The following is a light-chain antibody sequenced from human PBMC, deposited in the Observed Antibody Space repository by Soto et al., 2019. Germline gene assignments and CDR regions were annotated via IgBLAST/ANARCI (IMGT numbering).Light chain of an antibody. CDR1: QSVESNY. CDR2: GAS. V-gene: IGKV3-20*01. CDR3: QQYGSSPT. J-gene: IGKJ1*01. Sequence: EIVLTQSPGTLSLSPGERAALSCRASQSVESNYLAWYQQKLGQAPRLLIYGASSRASGIPDRFSGSGSGTDFTLTISRLEPEDFAVYYCQQYGSSPTFGQGTKVDIK.